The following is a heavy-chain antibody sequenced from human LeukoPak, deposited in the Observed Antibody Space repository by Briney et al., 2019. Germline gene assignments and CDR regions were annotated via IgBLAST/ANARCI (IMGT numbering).Heavy chain of an antibody. CDR2: ISGSGGST. V-gene: IGHV3-23*01. CDR3: AREGTLGYCSSTSCFDY. D-gene: IGHD2-2*01. Sequence: GGSLRLSCAASGFTFSSYAMSWVRQAPGKGLEWVSAISGSGGSTYYADSVKGRFTISRDNAKNSLYLQMNSLRAEDTAVYYCAREGTLGYCSSTSCFDYWGQGTLVTVSS. J-gene: IGHJ4*02. CDR1: GFTFSSYA.